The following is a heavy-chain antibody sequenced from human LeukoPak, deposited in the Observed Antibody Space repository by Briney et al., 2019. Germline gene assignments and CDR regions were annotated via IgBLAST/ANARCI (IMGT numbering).Heavy chain of an antibody. CDR2: IRGDGTRT. J-gene: IGHJ4*02. D-gene: IGHD6-19*01. V-gene: IGHV3-23*01. CDR3: AKRNSSGWYYFDY. Sequence: PGGPLRLSCAASGFTFSSYAMSWVRQAPGKGLEWVSAIRGDGTRTYYADSVKGRFTISRDNSKNKLYLQLNSLRAEDTAVYYCAKRNSSGWYYFDYWGQGTLVTVSS. CDR1: GFTFSSYA.